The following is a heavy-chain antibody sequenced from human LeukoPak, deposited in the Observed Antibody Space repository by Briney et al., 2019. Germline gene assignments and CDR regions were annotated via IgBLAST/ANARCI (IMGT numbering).Heavy chain of an antibody. J-gene: IGHJ4*02. CDR1: GFSFSTAW. CDR2: INSDGSST. Sequence: GGSLRLSCAASGFSFSTAWMHWVRQAPGKGLVWVSRINSDGSSTIYADSVKGRFTISRDNAKNTLYLQMNSLRAEDTAVYYCASAAVAGYDYWGQGTLVTVSS. V-gene: IGHV3-74*01. D-gene: IGHD6-19*01. CDR3: ASAAVAGYDY.